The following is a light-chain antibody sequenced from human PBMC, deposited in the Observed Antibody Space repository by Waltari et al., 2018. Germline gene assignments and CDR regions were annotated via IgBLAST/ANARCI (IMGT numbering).Light chain of an antibody. J-gene: IGKJ2*01. V-gene: IGKV1-39*01. CDR1: QSISTS. Sequence: IQMTHAPSSLFASVGDRVTITCRASQSISTSLNWYQQIPGKAPKLLIYVASTLQSGVPSRFSGSGSGTDFSLTISSLQPEDFATYYCQQSYTTAYTFGQGTKLEIK. CDR2: VAS. CDR3: QQSYTTAYT.